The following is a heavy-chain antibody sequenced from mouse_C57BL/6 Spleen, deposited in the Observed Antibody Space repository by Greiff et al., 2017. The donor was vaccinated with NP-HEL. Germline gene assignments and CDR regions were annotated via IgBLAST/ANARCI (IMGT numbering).Heavy chain of an antibody. Sequence: QVQLQQSGAELVKPGASVKMSCKASGYTFTSYWITWVKQRPGQGLEWIGDIYPGSGSTNYNEKFKSKATLTVDTSSSTAYMQLSSLTSEDSAVYYCARRGTTVAMDYWGQGTSVTVSS. CDR2: IYPGSGST. V-gene: IGHV1-55*01. CDR1: GYTFTSYW. J-gene: IGHJ4*01. D-gene: IGHD1-1*01. CDR3: ARRGTTVAMDY.